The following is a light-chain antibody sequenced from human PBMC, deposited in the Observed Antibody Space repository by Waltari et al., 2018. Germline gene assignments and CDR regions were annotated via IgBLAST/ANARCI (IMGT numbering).Light chain of an antibody. Sequence: QSVLTQPPSASGTPGQRVTISCSGSSSNIGSNSNNWYQQLPGTAPRLLIYSNTQRPSGVPDRFSGSKSGTSASLAISGLQSEDEADYYCAAWDDSLNGVIFGGGTKLTVL. J-gene: IGLJ2*01. V-gene: IGLV1-44*01. CDR2: SNT. CDR3: AAWDDSLNGVI. CDR1: SSNIGSNS.